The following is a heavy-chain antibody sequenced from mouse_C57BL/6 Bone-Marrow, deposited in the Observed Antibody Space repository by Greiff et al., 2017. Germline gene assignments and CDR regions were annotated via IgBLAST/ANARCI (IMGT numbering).Heavy chain of an antibody. J-gene: IGHJ2*01. Sequence: VQLQQSGAELVRPGASVKLSCTASGFNIKDDYMHWVKQRPEQGLEWIGWIDPENGDTEYASKFQGKATITADTSSNTAFLQLSSLTSVDTAVYYCTTGGSSYYWGQGTTLTVSS. CDR1: GFNIKDDY. V-gene: IGHV14-4*01. CDR3: TTGGSSYY. CDR2: IDPENGDT. D-gene: IGHD1-1*01.